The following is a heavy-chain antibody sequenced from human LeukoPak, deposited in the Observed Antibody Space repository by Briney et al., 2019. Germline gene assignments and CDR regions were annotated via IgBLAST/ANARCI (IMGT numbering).Heavy chain of an antibody. D-gene: IGHD2-21*02. Sequence: GGSLRLSCAASGFTVSSNHMSWVRQAPGKGLEWVSVIYSGGSTYYADSVKGRFTISRDNSKNTLYLQMNSLRAEDTAVYYCAKGAVTAIPDAFDIWGQGTMVTVSS. J-gene: IGHJ3*02. V-gene: IGHV3-53*05. CDR3: AKGAVTAIPDAFDI. CDR2: IYSGGST. CDR1: GFTVSSNH.